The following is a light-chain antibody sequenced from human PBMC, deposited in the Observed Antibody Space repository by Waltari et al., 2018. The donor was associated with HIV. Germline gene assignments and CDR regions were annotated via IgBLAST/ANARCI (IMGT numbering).Light chain of an antibody. CDR2: DTF. CDR3: AAWDDNLSGPD. Sequence: QAVVTQEPSLTVSPGGTVTLTCGSSTGPVTSGHHPYWFQQKSGQAPRTLIYDTFNKHSWTPARFSGSLLGGKAALTLSGAQPEDEADYYGAAWDDNLSGPDFGTGTTVTVL. J-gene: IGLJ1*01. CDR1: TGPVTSGHH. V-gene: IGLV7-46*01.